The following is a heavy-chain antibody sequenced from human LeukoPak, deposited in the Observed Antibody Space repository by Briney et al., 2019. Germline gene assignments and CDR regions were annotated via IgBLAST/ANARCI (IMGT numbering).Heavy chain of an antibody. CDR1: GGSVSGYY. D-gene: IGHD4-17*01. CDR3: AATIKRDYGDTNLHY. J-gene: IGHJ4*02. V-gene: IGHV4-59*02. CDR2: MYDRGNI. Sequence: SETLSLTCTVSGGSVSGYYWSWIRQPPGKGLEWIGYMYDRGNISYNPSLKSRVTISQDMSKNQLSLKLRSVTAADRAVYYCAATIKRDYGDTNLHYWGQGILVTVSS.